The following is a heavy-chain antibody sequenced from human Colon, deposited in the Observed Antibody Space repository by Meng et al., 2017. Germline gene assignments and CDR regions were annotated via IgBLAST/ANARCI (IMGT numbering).Heavy chain of an antibody. CDR1: GGSIISYY. CDR2: IYYSGST. CDR3: ARATVRGVISYYYYYGMDV. D-gene: IGHD3-10*01. J-gene: IGHJ6*02. Sequence: SETLSLTCTVSGGSIISYYWSWIRQPPGKGLEWFGYIYYSGSTNYNPSLKSRVTISVDTSKNQFSLKLSSVTAADTAVYYCARATVRGVISYYYYYGMDVWGQGTTVTVSS. V-gene: IGHV4-59*01.